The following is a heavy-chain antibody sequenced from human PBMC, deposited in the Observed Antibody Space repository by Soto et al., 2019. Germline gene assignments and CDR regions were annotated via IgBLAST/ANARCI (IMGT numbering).Heavy chain of an antibody. D-gene: IGHD3-10*01. Sequence: GGSLRLSCAASGFTFSNAWMNWVRQAPGKGLEWVGRIKSKTDGGTTDYAAPVKGRFTISRDDSKNTLYLQMNSLKTEDTAVYYCTTDLTRGRGYYYYYGMDVWGQGTTVTVSS. CDR3: TTDLTRGRGYYYYYGMDV. CDR2: IKSKTDGGTT. CDR1: GFTFSNAW. V-gene: IGHV3-15*07. J-gene: IGHJ6*02.